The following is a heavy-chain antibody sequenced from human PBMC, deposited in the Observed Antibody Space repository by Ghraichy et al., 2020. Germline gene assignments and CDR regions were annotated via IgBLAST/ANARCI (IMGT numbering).Heavy chain of an antibody. J-gene: IGHJ6*02. CDR2: IAVSGGNK. CDR3: ARDPGVYCSSTSCYLAVYGMYV. V-gene: IGHV3-30*03. Sequence: GGSLRLSCAASGLIFSSYAMNWVRQAPGRGLEWVAVIAVSGGNKYYADSVKGRFTISRDNSKNTLYLQMNSLRAEDTAVYYCARDPGVYCSSTSCYLAVYGMYVGDRATTATVSS. CDR1: GLIFSSYA. D-gene: IGHD2-2*01.